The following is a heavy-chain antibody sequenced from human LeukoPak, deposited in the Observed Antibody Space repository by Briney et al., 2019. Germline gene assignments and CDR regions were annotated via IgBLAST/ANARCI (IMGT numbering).Heavy chain of an antibody. V-gene: IGHV4-4*02. CDR3: AREGGPYRPLDY. CDR2: VNLQGST. CDR1: GGSITNTNY. J-gene: IGHJ4*02. Sequence: PSETLSLTCGVSGGSITNTNYWTWVRQPPGKVLEWIGEVNLQGSTNYNPSLMGRVAISVDKSENHISLQLTSVTAADTAVYYCAREGGPYRPLDYSGQGTLVTVSS.